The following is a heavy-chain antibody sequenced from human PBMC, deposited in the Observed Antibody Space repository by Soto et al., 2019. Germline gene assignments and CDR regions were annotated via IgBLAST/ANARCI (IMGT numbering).Heavy chain of an antibody. Sequence: EVQLLEPGGGLVQPGGFLRLSCAASGFTFSSFFMSWVRQAPGKGLDWVAGIGANGGGTYYADSVKGRFIISRDNSKNTLYLQMNSLRAEDTAVYYCARDPNGDYLGAFDFWGQKTMVTVSS. J-gene: IGHJ3*01. CDR3: ARDPNGDYLGAFDF. V-gene: IGHV3-23*01. CDR2: IGANGGGT. D-gene: IGHD4-17*01. CDR1: GFTFSSFF.